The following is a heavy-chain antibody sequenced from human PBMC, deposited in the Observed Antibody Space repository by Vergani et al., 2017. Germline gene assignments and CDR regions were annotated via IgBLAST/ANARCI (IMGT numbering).Heavy chain of an antibody. D-gene: IGHD4-11*01. CDR1: GFSLSTSGVG. CDR2: IYWDDDK. J-gene: IGHJ5*02. CDR3: ANSGDLTTVNTFEP. Sequence: QITLKESGPTLVKPTQTLTLTCTFSGFSLSTSGVGVGWIRQPPGKALEWLALIYWDDDKRYSPSLKSRLTITKDTSKNQVVLTMTNMDPVDTATYYCANSGDLTTVNTFEPWGQGTLVTVSS. V-gene: IGHV2-5*02.